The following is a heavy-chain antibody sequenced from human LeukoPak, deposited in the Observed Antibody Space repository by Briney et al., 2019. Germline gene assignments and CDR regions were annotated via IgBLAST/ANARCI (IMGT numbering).Heavy chain of an antibody. J-gene: IGHJ4*02. V-gene: IGHV3-11*04. D-gene: IGHD2-21*02. Sequence: GGSLRLSCAASGFTFSDYYMSWVRQARGKGVEWVSYISSSGSTIYYADSVKGRFTISRDNPKTSLYLQMNSLRAEDTAVYYCARDRANGDYYFDYWGQGTLVTVSS. CDR3: ARDRANGDYYFDY. CDR2: ISSSGSTI. CDR1: GFTFSDYY.